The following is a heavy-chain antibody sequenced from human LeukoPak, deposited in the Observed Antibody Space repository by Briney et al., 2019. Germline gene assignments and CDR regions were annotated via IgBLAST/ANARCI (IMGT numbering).Heavy chain of an antibody. CDR3: AKDTVVRGVIIINVFDY. J-gene: IGHJ4*02. CDR1: GFTFDDYA. Sequence: GGSLRLSCAASGFTFDDYAMHWVRQAPGKGLEWVSGISWNSGSIGYADSVKGRFTISRDNAKNSLYLQMNSLRAEDTALYYCAKDTVVRGVIIINVFDYWGQGTLVTVSS. V-gene: IGHV3-9*01. D-gene: IGHD3-10*01. CDR2: ISWNSGSI.